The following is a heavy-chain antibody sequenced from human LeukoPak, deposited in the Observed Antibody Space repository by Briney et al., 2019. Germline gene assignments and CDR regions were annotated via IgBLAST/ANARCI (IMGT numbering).Heavy chain of an antibody. CDR2: ISGSGGST. J-gene: IGHJ4*02. CDR3: AKGEGTKGHYYFDS. V-gene: IGHV3-23*01. Sequence: GGSLRLSCATSGFAFSGYAMNWVRQAPGKGLEWVSGISGSGGSTYHADSVKGRFTISRDSSKNTVYLQMNSLRDEDTAVYYCAKGEGTKGHYYFDSWGQGTLVTVSS. D-gene: IGHD2-8*01. CDR1: GFAFSGYA.